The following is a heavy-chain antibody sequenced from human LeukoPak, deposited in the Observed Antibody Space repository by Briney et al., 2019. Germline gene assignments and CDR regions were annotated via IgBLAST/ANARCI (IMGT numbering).Heavy chain of an antibody. D-gene: IGHD6-13*01. V-gene: IGHV1-69*05. CDR2: IIPIFGTA. Sequence: SVKVSCKASGGTFSSYAISWVRQAPGQGLEWMGRIIPIFGTANYAQKFQGRVTITTDESTSTAYTELSSLRSEDTAVYYCARDQGIAAAGTFYYFDYWGQGTLVTVSS. J-gene: IGHJ4*02. CDR3: ARDQGIAAAGTFYYFDY. CDR1: GGTFSSYA.